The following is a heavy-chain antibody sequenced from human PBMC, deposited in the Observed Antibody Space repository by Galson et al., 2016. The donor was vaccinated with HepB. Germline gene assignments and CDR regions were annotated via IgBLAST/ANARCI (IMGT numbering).Heavy chain of an antibody. Sequence: PALVKPTQTLTLTCTFSGLSLSSSGMRVSWIRQPPGKALEWLARIDWDDDKFYSTSLKTRLTISKDTSKNQVVLTMTNMDPVDTATYYCAWTHYYSVSGNYGSWFDPCGQRTLVTVSS. D-gene: IGHD3-10*01. J-gene: IGHJ5*02. CDR3: AWTHYYSVSGNYGSWFDP. V-gene: IGHV2-70*04. CDR2: IDWDDDK. CDR1: GLSLSSSGMR.